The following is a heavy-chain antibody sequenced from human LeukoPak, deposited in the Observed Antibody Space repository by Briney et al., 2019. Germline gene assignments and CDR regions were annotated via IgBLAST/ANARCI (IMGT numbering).Heavy chain of an antibody. J-gene: IGHJ3*02. CDR2: FDPEDGET. CDR1: GYTLTELS. V-gene: IGHV1-24*01. CDR3: ATGFVYYGSGSYYTHKLTAFDI. Sequence: VAPVKVSCKVSGYTLTELSMHWVRQAPGKGLEWMGGFDPEDGETIYAQKFQGRVTMTEDTSTDTAYMELSSLRSEDTAVYYCATGFVYYGSGSYYTHKLTAFDIWGQGTMVTVSS. D-gene: IGHD3-10*01.